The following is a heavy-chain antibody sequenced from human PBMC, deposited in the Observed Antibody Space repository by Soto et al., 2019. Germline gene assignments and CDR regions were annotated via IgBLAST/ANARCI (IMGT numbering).Heavy chain of an antibody. CDR2: TYYRTKWYY. V-gene: IGHV6-1*01. Sequence: PSQTLSLTCVISGDSVSFYRGACNLVMQSPSRNLELLGRTYYRTKWYYDYAESVKSRIIISVDTSKNQFSLQLNSVTPEYAAVKYCANDPGYSCEYWGKGT. CDR3: ANDPGYSCEY. J-gene: IGHJ4*02. CDR1: GDSVSFYRGA. D-gene: IGHD5-12*01.